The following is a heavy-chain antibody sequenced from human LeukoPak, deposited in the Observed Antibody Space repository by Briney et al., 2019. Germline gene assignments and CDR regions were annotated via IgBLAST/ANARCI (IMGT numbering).Heavy chain of an antibody. J-gene: IGHJ4*02. CDR3: ARDSGYYDSSGYANFDY. D-gene: IGHD3-22*01. Sequence: ASVKVSCKASGYTFTGYYMHWVRQAPGQGLEWMGWINPNSGGTNYAQKLQGRVTMTTDTSTSTAYMELRSLRSDDTAVYYCARDSGYYDSSGYANFDYWGQGTLVTVSS. CDR1: GYTFTGYY. CDR2: INPNSGGT. V-gene: IGHV1-2*02.